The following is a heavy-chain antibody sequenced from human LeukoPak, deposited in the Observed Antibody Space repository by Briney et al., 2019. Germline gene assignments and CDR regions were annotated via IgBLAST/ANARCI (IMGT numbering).Heavy chain of an antibody. Sequence: GGSLRLSCSASGFTFSSYAMHWVRQAPGKGLEYVSAISSNGGSTYYADSVKGRFTISRDNSKNTLYLQMSSLRAEDTAVYYCARQGRGIYANNWFDPWGQGTLVTVSS. CDR2: ISSNGGST. D-gene: IGHD3-16*01. J-gene: IGHJ5*02. V-gene: IGHV3-64D*06. CDR1: GFTFSSYA. CDR3: ARQGRGIYANNWFDP.